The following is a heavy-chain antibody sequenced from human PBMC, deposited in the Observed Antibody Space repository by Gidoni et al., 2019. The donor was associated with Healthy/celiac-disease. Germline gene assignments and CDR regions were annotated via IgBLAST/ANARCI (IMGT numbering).Heavy chain of an antibody. V-gene: IGHV4-4*02. D-gene: IGHD2-21*02. CDR3: ARDYAYCGGDCYGGWFDP. Sequence: QVQLQESGPGLVKPSGTLSLTCAVSGGSISISTWWSWVRQPPGKGLEWIGEIYHSGSTNYNPSLKSRVTISVDKSKNQFSLKLSSVTAADTAVYYCARDYAYCGGDCYGGWFDPWGQGTLVTVSS. CDR1: GGSISISTW. CDR2: IYHSGST. J-gene: IGHJ5*02.